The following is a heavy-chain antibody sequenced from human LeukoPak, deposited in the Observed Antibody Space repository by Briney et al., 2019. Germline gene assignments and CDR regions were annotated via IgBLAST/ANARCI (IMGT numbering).Heavy chain of an antibody. CDR1: GGTFSSYA. D-gene: IGHD3-22*01. J-gene: IGHJ1*01. V-gene: IGHV1-69*04. Sequence: VASVKVSCKASGGTFSSYAISWVRQAPGQGLEWMGRIIPILGIANYAQKFQGRVTITADKSTSTAYMELSSLRSEDTAVYYCARVKEAYDSSGYYPFYFQHWGQGTLVTVSS. CDR2: IIPILGIA. CDR3: ARVKEAYDSSGYYPFYFQH.